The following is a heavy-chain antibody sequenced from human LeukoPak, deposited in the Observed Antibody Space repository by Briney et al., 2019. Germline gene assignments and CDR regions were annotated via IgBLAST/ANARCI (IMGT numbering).Heavy chain of an antibody. D-gene: IGHD6-13*01. Sequence: PGGSLRLSCAASGFTFDNYIMTWVRQVPGKGLEGVSAISNRRGTTYYADTVKGRLTISTDNYTKPLSLQMNSLTVEDTAVYFCAKVWEPYTRSWYVYYFENWGQRTLVTVSS. CDR2: ISNRRGTT. V-gene: IGHV3-23*01. CDR3: AKVWEPYTRSWYVYYFEN. CDR1: GFTFDNYI. J-gene: IGHJ4*02.